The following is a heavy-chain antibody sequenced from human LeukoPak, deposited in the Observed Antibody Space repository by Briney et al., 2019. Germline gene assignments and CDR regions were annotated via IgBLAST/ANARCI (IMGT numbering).Heavy chain of an antibody. Sequence: PGGSLRLSCAASGLTFSTYTMNCVRQAPGKGLEWVSSITSTSAYVSYADSVKGRFTISRDNAKNSLYLQMNSLRAEDTAVYYCARFYFGGFDYWGQGSLITVSS. CDR3: ARFYFGGFDY. CDR2: ITSTSAYV. J-gene: IGHJ4*02. V-gene: IGHV3-21*01. CDR1: GLTFSTYT. D-gene: IGHD3-16*01.